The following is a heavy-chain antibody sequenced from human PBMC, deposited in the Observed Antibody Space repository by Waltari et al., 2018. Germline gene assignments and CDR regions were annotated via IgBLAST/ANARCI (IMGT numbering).Heavy chain of an antibody. CDR3: GKDAGPVAAEGDY. J-gene: IGHJ4*02. V-gene: IGHV3-66*01. CDR2: FYNEGRK. CDR1: GFTVRSNY. Sequence: EVQLVESGGGLVQPGGSLRLSCAASGFTVRSNYMSWVRQAPGKGMGWASLFYNEGRKYYADSVKGRLASSRDNYKNTVYLQMSRLRVEDTAVYYCGKDAGPVAAEGDYWGQGTLVTVSS. D-gene: IGHD6-19*01.